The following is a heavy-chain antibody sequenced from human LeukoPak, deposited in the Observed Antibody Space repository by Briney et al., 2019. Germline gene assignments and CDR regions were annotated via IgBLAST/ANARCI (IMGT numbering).Heavy chain of an antibody. CDR1: GFTFSSYG. V-gene: IGHV3-33*01. Sequence: GRSLRLSCAASGFTFSSYGMHWVRQAPGKGLEWVAVIWYDGSNKYYADSVKGRFTISRDNSKNTLYLRMNSLRAEDTAVYYCAREDKEWELDYWGQGTLVTVSS. CDR2: IWYDGSNK. D-gene: IGHD1-26*01. CDR3: AREDKEWELDY. J-gene: IGHJ4*02.